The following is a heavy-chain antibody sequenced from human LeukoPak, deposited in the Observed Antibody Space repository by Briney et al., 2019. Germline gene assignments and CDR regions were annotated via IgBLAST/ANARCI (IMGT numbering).Heavy chain of an antibody. Sequence: GASVKLSCTASEGTFSSYAISWVRQAPGQGLEWMGRIIPIFGIANYAQKFQGRVTMTADKSTSTAYMELSSLRSEDTAVYYCARQGYCSGGSCTGAHWFDPWGQGTLVTVSS. CDR1: EGTFSSYA. J-gene: IGHJ5*02. V-gene: IGHV1-69*04. D-gene: IGHD2-15*01. CDR3: ARQGYCSGGSCTGAHWFDP. CDR2: IIPIFGIA.